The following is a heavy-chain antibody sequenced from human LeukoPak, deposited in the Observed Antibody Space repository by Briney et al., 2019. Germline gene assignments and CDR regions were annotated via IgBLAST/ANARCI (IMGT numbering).Heavy chain of an antibody. J-gene: IGHJ4*02. V-gene: IGHV4-4*07. D-gene: IGHD3-10*01. Sequence: SETLSLTCTVSGGSISSYYWGWIRQPAGKGLEWIGRIYTSGSTNYNPSLKSRVTMSVDTSKNQFSLKLSSVAAADTAVYYCARDLGEGPDSGDYDYWGQGTLVTVSS. CDR1: GGSISSYY. CDR2: IYTSGST. CDR3: ARDLGEGPDSGDYDY.